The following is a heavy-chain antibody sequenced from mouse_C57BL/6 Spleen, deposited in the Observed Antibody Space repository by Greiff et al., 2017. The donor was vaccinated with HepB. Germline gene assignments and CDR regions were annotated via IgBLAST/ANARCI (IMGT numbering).Heavy chain of an antibody. Sequence: VQLQQPGAELVMPGASVKLSCKASGYTFTSYWMHWVKQRPGQGLEWIGEIDPSDSYTNYNQKFKGKSTLTVDKSSSTAYMQLSSLTSEDSAVYYCARERITTVVATRSFDYWGQGTTLTVSS. V-gene: IGHV1-69*01. CDR2: IDPSDSYT. J-gene: IGHJ2*01. CDR1: GYTFTSYW. CDR3: ARERITTVVATRSFDY. D-gene: IGHD1-1*01.